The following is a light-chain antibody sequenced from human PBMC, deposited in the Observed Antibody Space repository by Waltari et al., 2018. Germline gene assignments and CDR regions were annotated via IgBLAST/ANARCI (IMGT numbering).Light chain of an antibody. CDR2: ELT. V-gene: IGLV2-8*01. CDR1: SRDVGAYNH. J-gene: IGLJ2*01. Sequence: QSALTQPPSASGSPGQSVTISCTGTSRDVGAYNHVCWYQQHPGKAPRLIIYELTTRPSGVPDRFSGSKSGDTASLTVSGLQAEDEAEYYCSSYAGSKNLVFGGGTKLTVL. CDR3: SSYAGSKNLV.